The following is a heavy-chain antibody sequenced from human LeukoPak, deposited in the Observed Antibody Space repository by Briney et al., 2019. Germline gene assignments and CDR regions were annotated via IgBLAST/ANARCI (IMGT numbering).Heavy chain of an antibody. D-gene: IGHD5-24*01. CDR2: INEDGSEK. Sequence: GSLRLSCVALEFSFETYWMSWVRQAPGKGPEWVANINEDGSEKHYVGSVRGRFTISRDNADNSLHLQMNSLRPEDMAVYYCARGETMDVWGKGTTVTVSP. CDR3: ARGETMDV. J-gene: IGHJ6*04. CDR1: EFSFETYW. V-gene: IGHV3-7*01.